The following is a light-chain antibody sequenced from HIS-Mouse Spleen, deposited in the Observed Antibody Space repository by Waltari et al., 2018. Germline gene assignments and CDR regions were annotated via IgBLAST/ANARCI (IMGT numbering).Light chain of an antibody. CDR3: CSYAGSYTWV. V-gene: IGLV2-11*01. CDR2: DVS. J-gene: IGLJ3*02. CDR1: SRYGGGYNY. Sequence: QSALTQPRSVSGSPGQSVTIPCTGTSRYGGGYNYAPRYQQHPGKAPKLMIYDVSKRPSGVPDRFSGSKSGNTASLTISGLQAEDEADYYCCSYAGSYTWVFGGGTKLTVL.